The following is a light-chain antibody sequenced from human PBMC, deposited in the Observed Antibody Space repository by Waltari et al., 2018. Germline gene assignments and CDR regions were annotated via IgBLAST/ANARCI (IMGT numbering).Light chain of an antibody. Sequence: PSRRASQSVGRFLAWYQHKPGQAPRLLIYDASTRAAGVPARFSGSGSGRDFTLTINTLEPDDFAVYYCQQRTNWLTFGGGTKVEIK. V-gene: IGKV3-11*02. CDR3: QQRTNWLT. J-gene: IGKJ4*01. CDR2: DAS. CDR1: QSVGRF.